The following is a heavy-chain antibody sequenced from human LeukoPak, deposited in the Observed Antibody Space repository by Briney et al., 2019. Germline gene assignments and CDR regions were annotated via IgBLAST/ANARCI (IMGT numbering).Heavy chain of an antibody. V-gene: IGHV3-9*01. Sequence: GRSLRLSCAASGFTFDDYAMHWVRQAPGKGLEGVSGINWNSGSIGYADSVRGRFTISRDNAKNSLYLQMNSPRAEDTALYYCAKDRGSSWYGRLDYWGQGTLVTVSS. CDR3: AKDRGSSWYGRLDY. CDR1: GFTFDDYA. J-gene: IGHJ4*02. CDR2: INWNSGSI. D-gene: IGHD6-13*01.